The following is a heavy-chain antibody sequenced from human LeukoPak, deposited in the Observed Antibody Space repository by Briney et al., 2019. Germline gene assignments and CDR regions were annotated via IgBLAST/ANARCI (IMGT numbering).Heavy chain of an antibody. CDR3: AREVVGATSAFDI. CDR1: GGSISSYY. V-gene: IGHV4-59*12. CDR2: IYHSGST. D-gene: IGHD1-26*01. J-gene: IGHJ3*02. Sequence: LETLSLTCTVSGGSISSYYWSWIRQPPGKGLEWIGYIYHSGSTYYNPSLKSRVTISVDRSKNQFSLKLSSVTAADTAVYYCAREVVGATSAFDIWGQGTMVTVSS.